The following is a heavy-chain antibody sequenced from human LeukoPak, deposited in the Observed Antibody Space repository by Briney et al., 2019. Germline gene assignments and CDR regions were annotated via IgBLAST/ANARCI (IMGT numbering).Heavy chain of an antibody. CDR1: GDSVSSNSAA. J-gene: IGHJ3*02. CDR3: ARSVGATTGPFDI. D-gene: IGHD1-26*01. Sequence: SRTLSLTCAISGDSVSSNSAAWSWIRQSPSRGLEWLGRTYYRSKWYNDYAVSVKSRITINPDTSKNQFSLQLNSVTPEDTAVYYCARSVGATTGPFDIWGQGTMVTVSS. CDR2: TYYRSKWYN. V-gene: IGHV6-1*01.